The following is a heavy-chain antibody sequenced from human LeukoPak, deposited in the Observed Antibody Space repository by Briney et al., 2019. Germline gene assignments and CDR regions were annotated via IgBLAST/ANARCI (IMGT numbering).Heavy chain of an antibody. CDR3: ASLNYDILTGEPLDAFDI. Sequence: SVKVSCKASGGTFSSYAISWVRQAPGQGLEWMGRIIPILGIANYAQKFQGRVTITADKSTSTAYMELSSLRSEDTAVYYCASLNYDILTGEPLDAFDIWGQGTMVTVSS. CDR1: GGTFSSYA. CDR2: IIPILGIA. J-gene: IGHJ3*02. D-gene: IGHD3-9*01. V-gene: IGHV1-69*04.